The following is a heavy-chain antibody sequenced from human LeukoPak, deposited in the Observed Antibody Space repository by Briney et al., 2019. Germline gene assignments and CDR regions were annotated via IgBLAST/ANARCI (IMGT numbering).Heavy chain of an antibody. CDR1: GFTFSSYE. Sequence: PGGSLRLSCAASGFTFSSYEMNWVRQAPGKGLEWVSYISSSDSTIYYADSVKGRFTISRDNAKNSLYLQMNSLRAEDTALYYCARHYSGYYLGAFDIWGQGTMVTVSS. CDR3: ARHYSGYYLGAFDI. V-gene: IGHV3-48*03. CDR2: ISSSDSTI. J-gene: IGHJ3*02. D-gene: IGHD3-22*01.